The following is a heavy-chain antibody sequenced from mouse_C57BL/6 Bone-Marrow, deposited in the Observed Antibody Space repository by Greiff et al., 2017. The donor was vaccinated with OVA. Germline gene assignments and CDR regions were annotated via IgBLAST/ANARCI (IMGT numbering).Heavy chain of an antibody. CDR3: TRDYGSSYYYFDY. V-gene: IGHV1-5*01. Sequence: VQLQQSGAELMKPGASVKLSCKATGYTFTGYWIEWVKQRPGQGLEWIGAIYPGNSDTSYNQKFKGKAKLTAVTSASTAYMELSSLTNEDSAVYYCTRDYGSSYYYFDYWGQGTTLTVSS. CDR2: IYPGNSDT. CDR1: GYTFTGYW. D-gene: IGHD1-1*01. J-gene: IGHJ2*01.